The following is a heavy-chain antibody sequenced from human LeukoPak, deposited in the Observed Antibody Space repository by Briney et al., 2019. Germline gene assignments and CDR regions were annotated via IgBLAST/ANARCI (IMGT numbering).Heavy chain of an antibody. CDR1: GYTFTSYD. CDR3: AVEYSSSSYGY. J-gene: IGHJ4*02. D-gene: IGHD6-6*01. V-gene: IGHV1-8*03. Sequence: ASVKDSCKASGYTFTSYDINWVRQATGQGLEWMGWMNPNSGNTGYAQKFQGRVTITRNTSISTAYMELSSLRSEDTAVYYCAVEYSSSSYGYWGQGTLVTVSS. CDR2: MNPNSGNT.